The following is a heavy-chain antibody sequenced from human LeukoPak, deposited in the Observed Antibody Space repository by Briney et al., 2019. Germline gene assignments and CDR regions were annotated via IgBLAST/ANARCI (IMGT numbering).Heavy chain of an antibody. Sequence: PSETLSLTCAVYGGSFSGYYWSWIRQPPGKGLEWIGEINHSGSTNYNPSLKSRVTISVDTSKNQFSLKLSSVTAADTAVYYCASPQPAYYYDSSGYYYWGQGTLVTVSS. J-gene: IGHJ4*02. CDR2: INHSGST. CDR1: GGSFSGYY. V-gene: IGHV4-34*01. D-gene: IGHD3-22*01. CDR3: ASPQPAYYYDSSGYYY.